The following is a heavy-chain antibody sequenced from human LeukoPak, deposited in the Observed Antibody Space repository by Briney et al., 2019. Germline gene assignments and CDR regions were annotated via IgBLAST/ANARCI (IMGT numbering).Heavy chain of an antibody. CDR1: GFTFSNYW. CDR3: ARSNQADDY. V-gene: IGHV3-74*01. CDR2: INTGGSST. D-gene: IGHD4-11*01. J-gene: IGHJ4*02. Sequence: GGSLRLSCAASGFTFSNYWMHWVRQVPGKGLVWVSRINTGGSSTTHADSVKGRFTISRDNAKNTLYLQMNSLRAEDTAVYYCARSNQADDYWGQGSLVTVSS.